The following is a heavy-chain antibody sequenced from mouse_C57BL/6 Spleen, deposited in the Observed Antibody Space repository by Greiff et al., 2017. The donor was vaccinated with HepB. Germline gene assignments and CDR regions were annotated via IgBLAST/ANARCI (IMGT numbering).Heavy chain of an antibody. V-gene: IGHV1-42*01. CDR3: ARSRIYYYGSSYYWYFDV. J-gene: IGHJ1*03. CDR1: GYSFTGYY. D-gene: IGHD1-1*01. Sequence: EVQLQQPGPELVKPGASVKLSCKASGYSFTGYYMNWVKQSPEKSLEWIGVINPSTGGTTYNQKFKAKATLTVDKSSSTAYMQLNSLTSEVSAVYYCARSRIYYYGSSYYWYFDVWGTGTTVTVS. CDR2: INPSTGGT.